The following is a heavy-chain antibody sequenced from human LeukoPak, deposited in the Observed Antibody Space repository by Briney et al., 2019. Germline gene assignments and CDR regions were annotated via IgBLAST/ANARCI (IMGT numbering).Heavy chain of an antibody. Sequence: PSETLSLTCTVSGGSISNYYWSWVRQPPGKGLEWIGYIYYSGSTTYNPSLKRRVTISVDTSKNQFSLKLSSVTAADTAVYYCARRTYFDLWGRGTLVTVSS. V-gene: IGHV4-59*08. CDR2: IYYSGST. CDR3: ARRTYFDL. CDR1: GGSISNYY. J-gene: IGHJ2*01.